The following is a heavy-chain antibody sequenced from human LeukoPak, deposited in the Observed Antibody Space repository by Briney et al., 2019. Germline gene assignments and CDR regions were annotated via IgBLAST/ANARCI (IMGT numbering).Heavy chain of an antibody. D-gene: IGHD3-22*01. CDR1: GYTFTGYY. CDR2: INPNSGGT. J-gene: IGHJ3*02. CDR3: ARETYYYDSSGYYHDAFDI. V-gene: IGHV1-2*02. Sequence: ASVKVFCKASGYTFTGYYMHWVRQAPGQGLEWKGWINPNSGGTNYAQKFQGRVTMTRDTSISTAYMELSRLRSDDTAVYYCARETYYYDSSGYYHDAFDIWGQGTMVTVSS.